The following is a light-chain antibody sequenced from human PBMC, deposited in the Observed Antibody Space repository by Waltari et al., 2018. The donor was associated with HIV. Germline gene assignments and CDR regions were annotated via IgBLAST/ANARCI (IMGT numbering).Light chain of an antibody. J-gene: IGLJ1*01. CDR3: AAWDDYLNGYV. V-gene: IGLV1-36*01. CDR1: SSNIGNNA. CDR2: YDD. Sequence: QSVLTQPPSVSEAPRQRVTISCSGSSSNIGNNAVNWYQQVPGKAPKLLIFYDDLLSSGASDRFAGSKSGTSASLAIRVLQSEDEAEYYCAAWDDYLNGYVFGSGTKVTVL.